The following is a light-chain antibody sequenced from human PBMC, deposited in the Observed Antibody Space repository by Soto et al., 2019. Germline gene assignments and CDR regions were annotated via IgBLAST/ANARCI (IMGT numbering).Light chain of an antibody. CDR2: SNI. J-gene: IGLJ3*02. V-gene: IGLV1-44*01. CDR1: SSSIGNNR. CDR3: STWDDTLKGPV. Sequence: QSVLTQPPSASGTPGQRVTISCSGTSSSIGNNRVNWYQQGPGTAPRLLIDSNIQRPSGVPDRFSGSKAGTSASLAITGLQSEDEADYYCSTWDDTLKGPVFGGGTKLTVL.